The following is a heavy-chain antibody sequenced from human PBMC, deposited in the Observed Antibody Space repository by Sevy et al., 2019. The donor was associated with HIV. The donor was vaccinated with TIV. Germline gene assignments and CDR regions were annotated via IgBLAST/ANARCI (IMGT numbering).Heavy chain of an antibody. CDR1: GFSFDSYG. CDR2: ISGSGTRT. J-gene: IGHJ6*03. V-gene: IGHV3-23*01. CDR3: EKGGGGHYDPDEIAYYFYYYNMDV. D-gene: IGHD3-22*01. Sequence: RGSLRLSCAVSGFSFDSYGMTWVRQAPGKGLEWVSAISGSGTRTYYADSVKGRFIISRDNSKNTLDLQMNSLRAEDTDIYYCEKGGGGHYDPDEIAYYFYYYNMDVWGKGTTVTVSS.